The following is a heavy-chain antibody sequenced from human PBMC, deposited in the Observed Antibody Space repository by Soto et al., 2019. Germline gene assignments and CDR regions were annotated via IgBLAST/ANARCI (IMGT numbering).Heavy chain of an antibody. V-gene: IGHV1-18*01. J-gene: IGHJ4*02. CDR2: ISAYNGNI. Sequence: QAKLVKSGDEVKKPGASVKVSCKASGYTFTSYGISWVRQAPGQGLEWMGWISAYNGNINHAQKLQGTDTMTKDTATRTAYMELSSLRAYDTGVYYCARDPEIFDYGGQGTLVTVSS. CDR1: GYTFTSYG. CDR3: ARDPEIFDY.